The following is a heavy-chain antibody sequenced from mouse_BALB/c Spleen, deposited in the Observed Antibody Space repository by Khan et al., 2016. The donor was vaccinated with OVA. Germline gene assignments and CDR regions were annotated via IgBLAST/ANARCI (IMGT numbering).Heavy chain of an antibody. D-gene: IGHD4-1*01. V-gene: IGHV5-6*01. CDR2: ISSGGDYT. Sequence: EVELVESGGDLVKPGGSLKLSCAASGFTFSSYSMSWVRQTPDKRLEWVATISSGGDYTYYPDRVKGRFTISRDNAKNTLYLHMSSLKSEDTAMYYCASHLTGSFAYWGQGTLVTVSA. CDR1: GFTFSSYS. CDR3: ASHLTGSFAY. J-gene: IGHJ3*01.